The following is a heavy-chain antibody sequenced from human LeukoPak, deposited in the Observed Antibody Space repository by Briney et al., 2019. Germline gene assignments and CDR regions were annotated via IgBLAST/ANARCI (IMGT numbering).Heavy chain of an antibody. CDR1: GGSISSYY. CDR2: IYYSGST. D-gene: IGHD6-19*01. J-gene: IGHJ4*02. Sequence: PSETLSLTCTVSGGSISSYYWSWIRQPPGKGLEWIGYIYYSGSTNYNPSLKSRVTISVDTSKNQFSLKLSSVTAADTAVYYCARGETREWLEIFDYWGQGTLVTVSS. CDR3: ARGETREWLEIFDY. V-gene: IGHV4-59*08.